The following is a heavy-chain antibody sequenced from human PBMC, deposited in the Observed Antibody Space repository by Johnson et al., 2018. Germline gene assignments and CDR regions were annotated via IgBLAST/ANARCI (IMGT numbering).Heavy chain of an antibody. CDR3: ASLRVREYMDV. Sequence: VQLVQSGGGLVQPGRSLRLSCAASGFTFDDYDMHWVRQAPGKGPDWVSGISRPSDRLGYADSVKGRFTISRDNAKSSLLYLQMNSLRAEDTALYYCASLRVREYMDVWGKGTTVTVSS. D-gene: IGHD5-24*01. J-gene: IGHJ6*03. CDR1: GFTFDDYD. CDR2: ISRPSDRL. V-gene: IGHV3-9*01.